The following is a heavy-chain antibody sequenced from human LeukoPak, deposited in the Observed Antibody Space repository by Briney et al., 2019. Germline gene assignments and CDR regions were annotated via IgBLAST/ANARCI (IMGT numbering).Heavy chain of an antibody. J-gene: IGHJ4*02. CDR3: AREVSQYSNYVGSFDY. Sequence: GGSLRLSCAASGFTFSSYSMNWVRQAPGKGLEWVSCISSSSSTIYYADSVKGRFTISRDNAKNSLYLQMNSLRAEDTAVYYCAREVSQYSNYVGSFDYWGQGTLVTVSP. D-gene: IGHD4-11*01. CDR2: ISSSSSTI. V-gene: IGHV3-48*01. CDR1: GFTFSSYS.